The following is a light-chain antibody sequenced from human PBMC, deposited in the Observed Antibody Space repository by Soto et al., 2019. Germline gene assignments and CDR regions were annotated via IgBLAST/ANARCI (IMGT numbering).Light chain of an antibody. V-gene: IGLV2-14*01. Sequence: QSALTQPASVSGSPGQSITISCTGTATDVGAYNYVSWYQQHPGRAPKLIIYAVTDRPSGVADRFSGSKSGDTASLTISGLQAEDEPHYYCSSFTSSTTLLFGGGTKVTVL. CDR2: AVT. CDR3: SSFTSSTTLL. CDR1: ATDVGAYNY. J-gene: IGLJ2*01.